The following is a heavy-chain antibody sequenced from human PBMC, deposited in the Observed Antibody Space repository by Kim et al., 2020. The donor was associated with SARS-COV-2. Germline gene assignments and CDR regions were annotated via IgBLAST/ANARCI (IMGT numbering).Heavy chain of an antibody. CDR1: NGSISGYY. CDR2: VYYSGTT. J-gene: IGHJ6*03. V-gene: IGHV4-59*01. Sequence: SETLSLTCTVSNGSISGYYWTWIRQPPGKRLEWIGYVYYSGTTYYNPSLKSRVTLSVDTSKNQFSLNVTSVTAADTAIYYCARDFFVAKTKRVSYYYMDVWGRGTTVTVSS. D-gene: IGHD2-21*01. CDR3: ARDFFVAKTKRVSYYYMDV.